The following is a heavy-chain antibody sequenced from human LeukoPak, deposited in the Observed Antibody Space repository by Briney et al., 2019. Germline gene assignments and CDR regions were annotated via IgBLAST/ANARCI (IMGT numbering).Heavy chain of an antibody. CDR2: ISSGSGSI. J-gene: IGHJ4*02. Sequence: GGSLRLSCAASGFTFSNYYMNWVRQAPGKGLEWVSYISSGSGSIYYADSVKGRFTISRDNAQNSLWLQMNSLRVEDTAVYYCTRGTVALGSGWGQGTLVIVSS. CDR3: TRGTVALGSG. V-gene: IGHV3-48*04. D-gene: IGHD3-3*01. CDR1: GFTFSNYY.